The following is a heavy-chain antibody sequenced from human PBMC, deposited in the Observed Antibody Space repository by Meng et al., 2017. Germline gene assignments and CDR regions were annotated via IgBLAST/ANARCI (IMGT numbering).Heavy chain of an antibody. V-gene: IGHV4-34*01. J-gene: IGHJ2*01. CDR2: INHSGST. CDR1: GGSFSGYY. D-gene: IGHD1-1*01. CDR3: ARGRSGTWPWYFDL. Sequence: VQVQAWGAGLLEPSETLSLTCAVYGGSFSGYYWSWIRQPPGKGLEWIGEINHSGSTNYNPSLKSQVTISVDTSKNQFSLKLSSVTAADTAVYYCARGRSGTWPWYFDLWGRGTLVTVSS.